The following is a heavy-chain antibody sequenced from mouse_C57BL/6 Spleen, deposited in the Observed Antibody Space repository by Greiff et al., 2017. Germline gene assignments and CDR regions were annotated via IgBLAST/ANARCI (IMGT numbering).Heavy chain of an antibody. CDR1: GYTFTDYY. V-gene: IGHV1-26*01. CDR2: INPNNGGT. D-gene: IGHD1-1*01. CDR3: ARWDYGSSFLYYYAMDY. Sequence: VQLQQSGPELVKPGASVKISCKASGYTFTDYYMNWVKQSHGKSLEWIGDINPNNGGTSYNQKFKGKATLTVDKSSSTAYMELRSLTSEDSAVYYCARWDYGSSFLYYYAMDYWGQGTSVTVSS. J-gene: IGHJ4*01.